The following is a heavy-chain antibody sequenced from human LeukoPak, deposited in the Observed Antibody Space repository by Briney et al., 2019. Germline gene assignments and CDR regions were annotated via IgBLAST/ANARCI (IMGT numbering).Heavy chain of an antibody. V-gene: IGHV1-69*04. CDR2: IIPILGIA. Sequence: SVKVSCKASGGTFSSYAISWVRQAPGQGLEWMGRIIPILGIANYAQKFQGRVTITADKSTSTAYMELRSLRSDDTALYYCAKDYSGSYSSLDYWGQGTLVTVSS. D-gene: IGHD1-26*01. CDR3: AKDYSGSYSSLDY. CDR1: GGTFSSYA. J-gene: IGHJ4*02.